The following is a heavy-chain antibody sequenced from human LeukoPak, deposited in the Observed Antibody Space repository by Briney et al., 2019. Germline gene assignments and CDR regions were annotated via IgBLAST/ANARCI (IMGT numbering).Heavy chain of an antibody. J-gene: IGHJ4*02. Sequence: ASVKVSCKASGGTFSSYAISWVRQAPGQGLEWMGWINTNTGNPTYAQGFTGRFVFSLDTSVSTAYLQISSLKAEDTAVYYCARETRDYVWGSYEPYFDYWGQGTLVTVSS. V-gene: IGHV7-4-1*02. D-gene: IGHD3-16*01. CDR2: INTNTGNP. CDR1: GGTFSSYA. CDR3: ARETRDYVWGSYEPYFDY.